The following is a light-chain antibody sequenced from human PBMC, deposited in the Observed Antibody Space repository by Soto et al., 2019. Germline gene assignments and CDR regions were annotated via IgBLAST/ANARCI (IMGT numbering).Light chain of an antibody. J-gene: IGKJ4*01. CDR2: DAS. V-gene: IGKV1-13*02. Sequence: AIQLTQSPSSLSASVGDIVTITCRARQGISSALAWYQQKPGKAPKLLIYDASSLDSGVPSRFSGCGSRTDFTLTNSSLQPEDFATYYWQKVNCYPLTFGGGTKVEIK. CDR3: QKVNCYPLT. CDR1: QGISSA.